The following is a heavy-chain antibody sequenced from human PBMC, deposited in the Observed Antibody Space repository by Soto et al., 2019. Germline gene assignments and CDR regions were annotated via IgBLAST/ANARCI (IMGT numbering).Heavy chain of an antibody. CDR1: GFTFSDYW. J-gene: IGHJ4*02. CDR2: IKKDGGEK. Sequence: PGGSLRLSCAASGFTFSDYWMTWVRQAPGKGPEWVANIKKDGGEKYYVDSVKGRFTISRDNAKNSVSLQMSSLRAEDTAIYYCARTGTTHYLGQGTLVTVSS. D-gene: IGHD1-1*01. V-gene: IGHV3-7*05. CDR3: ARTGTTHY.